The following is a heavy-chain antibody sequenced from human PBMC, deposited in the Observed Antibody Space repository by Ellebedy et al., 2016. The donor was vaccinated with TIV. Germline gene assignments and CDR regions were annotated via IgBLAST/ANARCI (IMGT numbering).Heavy chain of an antibody. V-gene: IGHV3-74*01. CDR1: GFTFSSYW. J-gene: IGHJ4*02. CDR2: INSDGNST. Sequence: GESLKISXAASGFTFSSYWMHWVRQVPGKGLVWVSRINSDGNSTSYADSVKGRFTISRDNVKNTLYLQMNSLRAEDTAVYYCARVAGGNFGDYYFDYWGQGTLVTVSS. CDR3: ARVAGGNFGDYYFDY. D-gene: IGHD3-10*01.